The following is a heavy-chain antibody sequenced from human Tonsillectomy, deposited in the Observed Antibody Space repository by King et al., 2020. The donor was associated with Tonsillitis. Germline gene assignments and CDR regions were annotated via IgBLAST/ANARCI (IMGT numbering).Heavy chain of an antibody. D-gene: IGHD3-16*01. CDR3: AKGLGFGPGYFDY. Sequence: VQLVESGGGLVQPGGSLRLSCAASGFTFSSYAMSWVRQAPGRGLEWVSSISGSGGSPYYADSVKGRFTISRDNSKNTLYLQMNSLRAEDTAVYYCAKGLGFGPGYFDYWGQGTLVTVSS. CDR2: ISGSGGSP. V-gene: IGHV3-23*04. J-gene: IGHJ4*02. CDR1: GFTFSSYA.